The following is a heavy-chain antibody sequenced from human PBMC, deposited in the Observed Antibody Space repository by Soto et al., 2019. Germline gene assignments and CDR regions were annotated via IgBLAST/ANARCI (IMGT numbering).Heavy chain of an antibody. V-gene: IGHV4-34*01. CDR1: GGSFSSYY. CDR3: ARANHYDYVWGSYRTYHQFYGMDV. Sequence: SETLSLTCAVYGGSFSSYYWSWIRQPPEKGLEWIGEINHSGSTNYNPSLRSRVTISVDTSKNQFSLSLTSVTAADTGVYYCARANHYDYVWGSYRTYHQFYGMDVWGQGTTVTVSS. J-gene: IGHJ6*02. CDR2: INHSGST. D-gene: IGHD3-16*02.